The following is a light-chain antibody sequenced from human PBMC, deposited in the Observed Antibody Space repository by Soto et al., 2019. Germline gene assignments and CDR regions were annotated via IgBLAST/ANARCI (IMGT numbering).Light chain of an antibody. CDR3: QQYGSSGT. V-gene: IGKV3-20*01. J-gene: IGKJ1*01. CDR1: HSVSSSF. CDR2: GAS. Sequence: EIVLTQSPGTLSLSPGERASLSCRASHSVSSSFLAWYQQKVGQAPRLLIYGASSRATGIPDRFSGSGSGTDFTLTISRLEPEDFAVYYCQQYGSSGTFGQGTKVDI.